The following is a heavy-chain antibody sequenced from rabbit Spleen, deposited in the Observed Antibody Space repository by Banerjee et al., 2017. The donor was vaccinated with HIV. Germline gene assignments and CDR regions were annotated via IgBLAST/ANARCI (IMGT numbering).Heavy chain of an antibody. CDR2: IYTGSSVST. D-gene: IGHD8-1*01. V-gene: IGHV1S45*01. CDR1: GFSFNNNYY. CDR3: ARDTGSSFSSYGMDL. J-gene: IGHJ6*01. Sequence: QEQLVESGGDLVKPEGSLTLTCTASGFSFNNNYYMCWVRHAPGKGLEWIACIYTGSSVSTYYASWAKGRFTISKTSSTTVTLQMTSLTAADTATYFCARDTGSSFSSYGMDLWGPGTLVTVS.